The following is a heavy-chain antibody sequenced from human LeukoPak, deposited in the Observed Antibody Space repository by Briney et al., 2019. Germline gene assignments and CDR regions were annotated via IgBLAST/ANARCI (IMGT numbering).Heavy chain of an antibody. J-gene: IGHJ4*02. CDR2: IRYSGRTT. CDR1: GSTFTNYA. D-gene: IGHD4-17*01. Sequence: GGSLRLSCAASGSTFTNYAMSWVRQAPGKGLEWLAAIRYSGRTTYYADSVEGRFTISSDNSKNALYLQMNNLRAEDTAVYATLGVNTVTLPSDVYWGQGTLVTVSS. CDR3: LGVNTVTLPSDVY. V-gene: IGHV3-23*01.